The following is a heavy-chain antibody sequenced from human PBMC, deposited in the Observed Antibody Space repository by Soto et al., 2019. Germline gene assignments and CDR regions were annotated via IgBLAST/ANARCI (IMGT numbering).Heavy chain of an antibody. CDR3: ARGPTTVVTRYFDY. J-gene: IGHJ4*02. Sequence: XGSRRLACAAAGFTFGSYAMHWVRQAPGKGLEWVAVISYDGSNKYYADSVKGRFTISRDNSKNTLYLQMNSLRAEDTAVYYCARGPTTVVTRYFDYWGQGTLATVSS. CDR1: GFTFGSYA. V-gene: IGHV3-30-3*01. D-gene: IGHD4-17*01. CDR2: ISYDGSNK.